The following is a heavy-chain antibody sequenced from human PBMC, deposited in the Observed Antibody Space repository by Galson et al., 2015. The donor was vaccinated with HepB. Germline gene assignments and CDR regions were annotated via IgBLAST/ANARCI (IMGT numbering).Heavy chain of an antibody. J-gene: IGHJ3*02. CDR2: INPNSGNT. Sequence: SVKVSCKASGYTFTGYYMHWVRQAPGQGLEWMGWINPNSGNTNYAQKLQGRVTMTTDTSTSTAYMELRSLRSDDTAVYYCARESSSWYEDAFDIWGQGTMVTVSS. D-gene: IGHD6-13*01. CDR1: GYTFTGYY. V-gene: IGHV1-18*04. CDR3: ARESSSWYEDAFDI.